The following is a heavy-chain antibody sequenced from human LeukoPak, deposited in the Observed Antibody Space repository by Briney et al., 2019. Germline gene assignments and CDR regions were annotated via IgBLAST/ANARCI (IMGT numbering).Heavy chain of an antibody. CDR2: IYTSGST. J-gene: IGHJ3*02. Sequence: SETLSLTCTVSGGSISSYYWSWIRQPAGKGLEWIGRIYTSGSTNYNPSLKSRVTMSVDTSKNQFSLKLSSVTAADTAVYYCARIYSYVPNDAFDIWGQGTMVTVSS. D-gene: IGHD5-18*01. CDR1: GGSISSYY. V-gene: IGHV4-4*07. CDR3: ARIYSYVPNDAFDI.